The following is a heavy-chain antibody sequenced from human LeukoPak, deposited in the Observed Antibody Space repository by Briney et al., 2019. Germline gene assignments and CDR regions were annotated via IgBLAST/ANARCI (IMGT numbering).Heavy chain of an antibody. V-gene: IGHV4-39*07. CDR3: AREARFALPVVGSGDY. D-gene: IGHD6-19*01. CDR2: MFYNGAT. Sequence: SETLALTCSVSGGSNSSSDYYWGWIRQPPGKGLEWIGTMFYNGATKSNPSLSSRLTMSIDTSNNHFSLKLRSVTAADTAVYYCAREARFALPVVGSGDYWGQGTLVTVSS. CDR1: GGSNSSSDYY. J-gene: IGHJ4*02.